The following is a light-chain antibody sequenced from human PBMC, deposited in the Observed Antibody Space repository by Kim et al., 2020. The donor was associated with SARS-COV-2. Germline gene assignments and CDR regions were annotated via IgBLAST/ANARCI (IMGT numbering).Light chain of an antibody. CDR3: QVWDSSSVV. V-gene: IGLV3-21*04. CDR2: YDT. CDR1: NIGSKS. J-gene: IGLJ2*01. Sequence: SVAPGKTPRITCGGNNIGSKSVHWYQQKPGQAPGLVIYYDTDRPSGIPERFSGSNSGNTATLTISRVEAGDEADYYCQVWDSSSVVFGGGTQLTVL.